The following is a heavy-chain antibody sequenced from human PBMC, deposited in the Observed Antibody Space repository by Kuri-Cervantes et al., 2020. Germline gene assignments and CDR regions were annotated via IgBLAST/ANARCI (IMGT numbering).Heavy chain of an antibody. J-gene: IGHJ3*02. V-gene: IGHV1-2*04. D-gene: IGHD4-23*01. CDR1: GYTFTGYY. CDR2: INPNSGGT. CDR3: ARDDYGGNPLMPFDI. Sequence: ASVKVSCKASGYTFTGYYMHWVRQAPGQGLEWMGWINPNSGGTNYAQKFQGWVTMTRDTSISTAYMELSRLRSDNTAVYYCARDDYGGNPLMPFDIWGQGTMVTVSS.